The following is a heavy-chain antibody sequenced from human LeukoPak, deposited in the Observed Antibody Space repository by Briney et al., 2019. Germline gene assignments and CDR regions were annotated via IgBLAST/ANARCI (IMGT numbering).Heavy chain of an antibody. Sequence: GRSLRLSCAASGFTFSSSSMHWVRQAPGKGLEWVAVIWSDGSNKYYADSVKGRFTISRDNSKNTLYLQMNSLRAEDTAVYYCARETGGSYYRYNWFDPWGQGTLVTVSS. J-gene: IGHJ5*02. D-gene: IGHD1-14*01. V-gene: IGHV3-33*01. CDR2: IWSDGSNK. CDR1: GFTFSSSS. CDR3: ARETGGSYYRYNWFDP.